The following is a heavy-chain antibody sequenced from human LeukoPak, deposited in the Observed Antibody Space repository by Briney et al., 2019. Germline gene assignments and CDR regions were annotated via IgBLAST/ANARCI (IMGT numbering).Heavy chain of an antibody. D-gene: IGHD2-15*01. CDR1: GFTFNSYG. CDR3: TRDVGCSGGTCYYYFDY. Sequence: PGGSLRLSCAASGFTFNSYGMHWVRQAPGKGLERLAIIWYDGSNKYYADSVKGRFTISRDNSRNTLYLEMNSLRAEDTAVYYCTRDVGCSGGTCYYYFDYWGQGTLVTVSS. V-gene: IGHV3-33*01. J-gene: IGHJ4*02. CDR2: IWYDGSNK.